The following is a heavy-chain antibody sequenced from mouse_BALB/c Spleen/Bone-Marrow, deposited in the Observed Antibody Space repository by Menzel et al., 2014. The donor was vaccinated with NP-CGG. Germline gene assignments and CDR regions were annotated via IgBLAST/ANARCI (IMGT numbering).Heavy chain of an antibody. Sequence: VKLMESGPGLVAPSQSLSITCTVPGFSLTGYGVSWVRQSPGKGLEWLGMIWGDGSTDYNSALKSRLSISKDNSKSQVFLKMNSLQTDDTARYYCARDSFLITRALDYWGQGTSVTVSS. CDR2: IWGDGST. D-gene: IGHD2-4*01. J-gene: IGHJ4*01. CDR3: ARDSFLITRALDY. V-gene: IGHV2-6-7*01. CDR1: GFSLTGYG.